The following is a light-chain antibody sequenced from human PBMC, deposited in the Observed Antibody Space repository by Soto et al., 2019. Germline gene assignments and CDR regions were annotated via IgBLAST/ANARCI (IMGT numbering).Light chain of an antibody. V-gene: IGKV3-11*01. CDR3: QQRSNWPSIT. Sequence: IVLTQSPATLYLSPGERATLSCRASQSVSSYLAWYQQKPGQSPRLLIYDASTRAPDIPARFSGSGTGTDFTLTISSLEPEDSAVYHCQQRSNWPSITFGQGTRLEIK. J-gene: IGKJ5*01. CDR2: DAS. CDR1: QSVSSY.